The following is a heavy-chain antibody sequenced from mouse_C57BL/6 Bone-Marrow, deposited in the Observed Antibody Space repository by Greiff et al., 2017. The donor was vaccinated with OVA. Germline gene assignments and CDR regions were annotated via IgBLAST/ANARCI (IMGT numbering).Heavy chain of an antibody. CDR3: TSGFPAWFAY. V-gene: IGHV1-15*01. CDR1: GYTFPDYE. D-gene: IGHD1-2*01. CDR2: IDPETGGT. Sequence: QVHVKQSGAELVRPGASVTLSCKASGYTFPDYEMHWVKKTPVHGLEWIGAIDPETGGTAYNQKFKGKAILTADKSSSTAYMELRSLTSEDSAVYYCTSGFPAWFAYWGQGTLVTVSA. J-gene: IGHJ3*01.